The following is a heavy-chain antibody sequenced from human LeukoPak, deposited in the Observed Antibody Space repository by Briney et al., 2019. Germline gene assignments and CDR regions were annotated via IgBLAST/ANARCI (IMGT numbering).Heavy chain of an antibody. V-gene: IGHV4-39*01. D-gene: IGHD5-18*01. J-gene: IGHJ4*02. Sequence: SETLSLTCTVSGGSISSYYWGWIRQPPGKGLEWIGSIYYSGSTYYNPSLKSRVTISVDTSKNQFSLKLSSVTAADTAVYYCARQGYSYGYADYWGQGTLVTVSS. CDR1: GGSISSYY. CDR3: ARQGYSYGYADY. CDR2: IYYSGST.